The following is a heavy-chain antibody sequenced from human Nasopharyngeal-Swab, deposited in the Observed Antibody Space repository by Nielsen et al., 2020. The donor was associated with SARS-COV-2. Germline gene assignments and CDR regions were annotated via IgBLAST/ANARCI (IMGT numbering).Heavy chain of an antibody. CDR3: AKDGSSSPTY. D-gene: IGHD6-13*01. Sequence: GGSLRLSCAASGFSFSTYTMNWVRQAPGKGLEWVANIKEDGSEKSYVDSVKGRFTISRDNAKSSLSLQINSLRGEDTAVYYCAKDGSSSPTYWGQGTLVTVSS. V-gene: IGHV3-7*03. J-gene: IGHJ4*02. CDR1: GFSFSTYT. CDR2: IKEDGSEK.